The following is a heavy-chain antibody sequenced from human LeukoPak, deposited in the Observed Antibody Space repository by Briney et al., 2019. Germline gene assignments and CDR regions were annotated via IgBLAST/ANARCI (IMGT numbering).Heavy chain of an antibody. J-gene: IGHJ6*03. Sequence: GESLKISCKGSGYSFTSYWIAWVRQMPGKGLEWMGIIYPGDSDTRYSPSFQGQVTISADKSISTAYLQWSSLKAADTAIYYCARHEGPTHYFYMDDWGKGTTVTVSS. V-gene: IGHV5-51*01. CDR2: IYPGDSDT. CDR1: GYSFTSYW. CDR3: ARHEGPTHYFYMDD.